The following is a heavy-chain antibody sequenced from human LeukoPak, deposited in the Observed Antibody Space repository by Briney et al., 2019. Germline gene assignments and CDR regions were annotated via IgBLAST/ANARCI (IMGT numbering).Heavy chain of an antibody. CDR2: IYHSGST. CDR1: GYSISSGYY. V-gene: IGHV4-38-2*02. CDR3: ARESGGNMGALDY. Sequence: PSETLSLTCAVSGYSISSGYYWGWIRQPPGKGLEWIGSIYHSGSTYYNPSLKSRVTISVDTSKNQFSLKLSSVTAADTAVYYCARESGGNMGALDYWGQGTLVTVSS. D-gene: IGHD2-15*01. J-gene: IGHJ4*02.